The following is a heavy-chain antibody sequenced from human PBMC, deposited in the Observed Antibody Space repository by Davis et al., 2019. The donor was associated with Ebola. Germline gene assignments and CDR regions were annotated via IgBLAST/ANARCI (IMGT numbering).Heavy chain of an antibody. Sequence: ESLKISCAASGFTVSSNYMSWVRQPPGKGLEWIGSIYYSGSTYYNPSLKSRVTMSVDTSKNQFSLKLSSVTAADTAVYYCARRAPYYDTWGQGTLVTVSS. CDR3: ARRAPYYDT. D-gene: IGHD3-16*01. CDR1: GFTVSSNY. CDR2: IYYSGST. V-gene: IGHV4-39*01. J-gene: IGHJ4*02.